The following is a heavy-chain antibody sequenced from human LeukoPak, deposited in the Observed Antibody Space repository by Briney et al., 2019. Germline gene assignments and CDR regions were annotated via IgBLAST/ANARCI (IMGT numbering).Heavy chain of an antibody. D-gene: IGHD3-22*01. CDR2: INPNIGGT. CDR1: GGTFSSYI. Sequence: ASVKVSCKASGGTFSSYIINWVRQAPGQGLEWMGWINPNIGGTNYAQKFQGRVTMTRDTSISTAYMELSRLRSDDTTVYYCARAGIWDYSDSSGYHNAAFDIWGQGTMVTVSS. J-gene: IGHJ3*02. CDR3: ARAGIWDYSDSSGYHNAAFDI. V-gene: IGHV1-2*02.